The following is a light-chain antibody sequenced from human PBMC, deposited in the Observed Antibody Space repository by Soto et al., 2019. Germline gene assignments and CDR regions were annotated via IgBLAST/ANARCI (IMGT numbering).Light chain of an antibody. CDR1: RDIGND. CDR3: LQDYNLPRT. J-gene: IGKJ1*01. Sequence: IQMTQSPLSLSASVGDRVIITCRASRDIGNDLGWYQQKPGKAPKLLIFAASTLHSGVPSRFSGSGSGTVFTLTISCLHPEDFATYFCLQDYNLPRTFGQGT. CDR2: AAS. V-gene: IGKV1-6*01.